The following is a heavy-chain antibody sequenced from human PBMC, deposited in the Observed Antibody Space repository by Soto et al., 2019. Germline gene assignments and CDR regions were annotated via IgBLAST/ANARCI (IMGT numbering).Heavy chain of an antibody. J-gene: IGHJ4*02. Sequence: KVSCKVSGYTLTELSMHWVRQAPGKGLEWMGGFDPEDGETIYAQKFQGRVTMTEDTSTDTAYMELSSLRSEDTAVYYCATDRSFSVWGSYRSLGYWGQGTLVTVSS. CDR1: GYTLTELS. D-gene: IGHD3-16*02. V-gene: IGHV1-24*01. CDR2: FDPEDGET. CDR3: ATDRSFSVWGSYRSLGY.